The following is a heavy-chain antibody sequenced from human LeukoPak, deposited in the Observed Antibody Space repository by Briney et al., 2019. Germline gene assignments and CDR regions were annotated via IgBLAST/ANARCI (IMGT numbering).Heavy chain of an antibody. V-gene: IGHV1-2*02. D-gene: IGHD3-22*01. Sequence: ASVKVSCKASGYTFTGYYMHWVRQAPGQGLEWMGWINPNSGGTSYAQKFQGRVTMTRDTSISTAYMELSRLRSDDTAVYYCARGYYYDSSGYFFDYWGQGTLVTVSS. CDR1: GYTFTGYY. CDR3: ARGYYYDSSGYFFDY. CDR2: INPNSGGT. J-gene: IGHJ4*02.